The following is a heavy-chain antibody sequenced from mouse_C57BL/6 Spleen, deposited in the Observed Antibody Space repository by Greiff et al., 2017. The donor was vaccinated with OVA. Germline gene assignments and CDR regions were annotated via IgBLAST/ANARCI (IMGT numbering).Heavy chain of an antibody. CDR3: AKGTTALPGNYFDY. D-gene: IGHD1-2*01. CDR2: INPYNGGT. V-gene: IGHV1-19*01. CDR1: GYTFTDYY. J-gene: IGHJ2*01. Sequence: VHVKQSGPVLVKPGASVKMSCKASGYTFTDYYMNWVKQSHGKSLEWIGVINPYNGGTSYNQKFKGKATLTVDKSSSTAYMELNSLTSEDSAVYYCAKGTTALPGNYFDYWGQGTTLTVSS.